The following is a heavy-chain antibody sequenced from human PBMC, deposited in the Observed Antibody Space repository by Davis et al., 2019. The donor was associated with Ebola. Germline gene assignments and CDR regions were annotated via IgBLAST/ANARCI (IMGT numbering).Heavy chain of an antibody. CDR3: AREVVTGSWFDP. V-gene: IGHV3-21*01. D-gene: IGHD4-23*01. J-gene: IGHJ5*02. CDR2: ISSSISYI. Sequence: GESLKISCAASRFTFSSYSMNWVRQAPGKGLEWVSSISSSISYIYYADSVKGRFTISRDNAKNSLYLQMNSLRAEDTAVYYCAREVVTGSWFDPWGQGTLVTVSS. CDR1: RFTFSSYS.